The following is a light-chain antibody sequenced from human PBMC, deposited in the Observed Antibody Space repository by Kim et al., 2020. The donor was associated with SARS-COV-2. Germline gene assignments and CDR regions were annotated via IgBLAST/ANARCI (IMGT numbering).Light chain of an antibody. CDR3: NSRDSSGPVV. Sequence: SSELTQDPAVSVALGQTVRITCQGDSLRSYYASWYQQEPGQAPVIVIYGKNNRPSGIPDRFSGSSSGNTASLTITGAQAEDEADYSCNSRDSSGPVV. V-gene: IGLV3-19*01. J-gene: IGLJ2*01. CDR1: SLRSYY. CDR2: GKN.